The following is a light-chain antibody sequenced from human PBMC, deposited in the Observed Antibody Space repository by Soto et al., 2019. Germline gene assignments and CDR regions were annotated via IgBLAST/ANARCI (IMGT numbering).Light chain of an antibody. Sequence: DIQMTQSPSTLSASVGDRVTITCRASQSISSRLAWYQLKPGKAPKLLISDVSSLERGVPSTFSGSGSGAEFTLTISTLQPDDFATYYCQHYTGYSRTFGQGTKVDIK. J-gene: IGKJ1*01. CDR3: QHYTGYSRT. CDR2: DVS. V-gene: IGKV1-5*01. CDR1: QSISSR.